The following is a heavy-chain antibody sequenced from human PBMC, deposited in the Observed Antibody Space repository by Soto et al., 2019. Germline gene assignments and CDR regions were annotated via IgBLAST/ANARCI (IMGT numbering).Heavy chain of an antibody. J-gene: IGHJ4*02. CDR3: ARFYQLPLYFDY. V-gene: IGHV4-59*01. D-gene: IGHD2-2*01. Sequence: SETLSLTCTVSGGSISSYYWSWIRQPPGKGLEWIGYIYYSGSTNYNPSLKSRVTISVDTSKNQFSLKLSSVTAADTAVYYCARFYQLPLYFDYWGQGTLVTVSS. CDR1: GGSISSYY. CDR2: IYYSGST.